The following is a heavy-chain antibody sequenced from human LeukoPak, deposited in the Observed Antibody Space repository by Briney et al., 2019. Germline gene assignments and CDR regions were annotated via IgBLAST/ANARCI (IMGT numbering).Heavy chain of an antibody. J-gene: IGHJ3*02. CDR2: IYDRGST. CDR3: ARVVPKQQLVDAFDI. V-gene: IGHV4-59*01. CDR1: GGSISSYY. D-gene: IGHD6-13*01. Sequence: SETLSLTCTVSGGSISSYYWSWIRQPPGKGLEWIGNIYDRGSTKYNPSLKSRVTISVDTSKNQFSLRLSSVTAADTAVYYCARVVPKQQLVDAFDIWGQGTMVTVSS.